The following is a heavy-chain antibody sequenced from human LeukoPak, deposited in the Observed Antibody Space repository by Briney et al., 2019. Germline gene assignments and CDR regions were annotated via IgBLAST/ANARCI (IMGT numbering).Heavy chain of an antibody. Sequence: SETLSLTCTVSGASISSYYWSWIRQPAGKGLEWIGRIYISGSTSCNPSLTSRVTMSVDTSKNQVSLKVTSVTAADTAVYYCAGDGAGVNYRYGMDVWGQGITVSVSS. V-gene: IGHV4-4*07. J-gene: IGHJ6*02. CDR3: AGDGAGVNYRYGMDV. CDR1: GASISSYY. D-gene: IGHD5-24*01. CDR2: IYISGST.